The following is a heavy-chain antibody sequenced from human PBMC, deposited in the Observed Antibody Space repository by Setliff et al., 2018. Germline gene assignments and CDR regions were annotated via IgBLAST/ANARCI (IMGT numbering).Heavy chain of an antibody. CDR2: IKSKIDGGTT. Sequence: PGGSLRLSCAASGFTFSDYYMSWIRQAPGKGLEWVGRIKSKIDGGTTDYVVPVKGRFSILREDSKDTVYLQMNSLKTEDTAVYYCTTGRDFYYWGQGTLVTVSS. J-gene: IGHJ4*02. CDR3: TTGRDFYY. CDR1: GFTFSDYY. V-gene: IGHV3-15*01.